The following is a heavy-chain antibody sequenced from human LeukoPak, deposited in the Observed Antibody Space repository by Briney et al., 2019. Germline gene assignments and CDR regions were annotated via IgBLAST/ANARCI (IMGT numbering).Heavy chain of an antibody. J-gene: IGHJ4*02. CDR1: GYTFTDYY. CDR2: VDPEDGET. CDR3: ATKRFWTDFDY. D-gene: IGHD3/OR15-3a*01. V-gene: IGHV1-69-2*01. Sequence: ASVKSSCKVSGYTFTDYYMHWVQQAPGKGLEWMGLVDPEDGETIYAEKFQGRVTITPDTSTDTAYMELSSLRSEDTAVYYCATKRFWTDFDYWGQGTLVTVSS.